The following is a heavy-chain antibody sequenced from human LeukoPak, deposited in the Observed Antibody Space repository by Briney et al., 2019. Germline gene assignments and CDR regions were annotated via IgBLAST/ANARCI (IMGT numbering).Heavy chain of an antibody. D-gene: IGHD5-12*01. Sequence: GSLRLSCAASGFMFSNYWMSWVRQAPGKGLEWIGEINHSGSTNYNPSLKSRVTISVDTSKNQFSLKLSSVTAADTAVYYCARGFWDSGPLYYFDYWGQGTLVTVSS. V-gene: IGHV4-34*01. CDR2: INHSGST. CDR3: ARGFWDSGPLYYFDY. J-gene: IGHJ4*02. CDR1: GFMFSNYW.